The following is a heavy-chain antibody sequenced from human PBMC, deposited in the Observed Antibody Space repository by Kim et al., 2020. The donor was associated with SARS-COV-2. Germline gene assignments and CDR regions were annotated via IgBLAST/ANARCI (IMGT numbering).Heavy chain of an antibody. Sequence: SVKGRFTISRDNSKNTLYLQMNSLRAEDTAVYYCAKAPEGYMTTVTHFDYWGQGTLVTVSS. D-gene: IGHD4-17*01. CDR3: AKAPEGYMTTVTHFDY. V-gene: IGHV3-23*03. J-gene: IGHJ4*02.